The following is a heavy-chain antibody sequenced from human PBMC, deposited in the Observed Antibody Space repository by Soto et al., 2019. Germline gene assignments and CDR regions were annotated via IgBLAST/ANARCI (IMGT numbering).Heavy chain of an antibody. Sequence: SETLSLTCAVYGGSFIGYYCSLIRQPPVKGLEWIGEINHSGSTNYNPSLKSRVTISVDTSKNQFSLKLSSVTAADTAVYYCARGEYSGSSYWGQGTLVTVSS. CDR1: GGSFIGYY. V-gene: IGHV4-34*01. J-gene: IGHJ4*02. D-gene: IGHD1-26*01. CDR3: ARGEYSGSSY. CDR2: INHSGST.